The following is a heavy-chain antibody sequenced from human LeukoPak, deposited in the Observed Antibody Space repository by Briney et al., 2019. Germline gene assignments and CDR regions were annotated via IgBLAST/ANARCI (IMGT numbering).Heavy chain of an antibody. Sequence: ASVKVSCKASVYTFTSYGINWVRQAPGQGLEWMGWISAYNGKTNYAQKLQGRVTMTTDTSTSTAYMELRSLRSDDTAVHYCANTAMVIGEVYFDYWGQGTLVTVSS. V-gene: IGHV1-18*01. CDR3: ANTAMVIGEVYFDY. J-gene: IGHJ4*02. CDR1: VYTFTSYG. D-gene: IGHD5-18*01. CDR2: ISAYNGKT.